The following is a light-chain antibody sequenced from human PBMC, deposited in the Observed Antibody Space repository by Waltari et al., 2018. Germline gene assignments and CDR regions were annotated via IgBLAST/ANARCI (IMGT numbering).Light chain of an antibody. Sequence: EVVLTQSPATLSLSPGETATLSCRASRSFNDNLAWYQQKRGQAPRLLIYGASTRASGIPVRFSGLGSGTEFTLTISSLLPEDFAVYYCQQYNNWPPLTFGEGTIVEMK. V-gene: IGKV3-15*01. J-gene: IGKJ4*01. CDR1: RSFNDN. CDR3: QQYNNWPPLT. CDR2: GAS.